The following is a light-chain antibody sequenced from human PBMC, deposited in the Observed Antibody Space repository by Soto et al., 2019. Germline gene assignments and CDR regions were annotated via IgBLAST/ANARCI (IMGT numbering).Light chain of an antibody. CDR3: QQHANWPLA. CDR1: QRITTY. J-gene: IGKJ4*01. CDR2: AAS. Sequence: IQMTQSPSSLSASVGGRVTITCRASQRITTYLNWYQQKPGKAPKLLIYAASNLQSGVPSRFSGYGSGTDFILTISSPQPEDFAVYYCQQHANWPLAFGGGTKVDIK. V-gene: IGKV1-39*01.